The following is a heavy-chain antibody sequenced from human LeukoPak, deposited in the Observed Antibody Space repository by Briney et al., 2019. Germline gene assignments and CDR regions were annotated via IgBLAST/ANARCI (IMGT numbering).Heavy chain of an antibody. CDR2: ISAYNGNT. CDR3: ARSRITMKGSDAFDI. J-gene: IGHJ3*02. D-gene: IGHD3-22*01. Sequence: ASVKVSCKASGYTFTSYGISWVRQAPGQGLEWMGWISAYNGNTNYAQKLQGRVTMTTDTSTSTAYMELRSLRSDDTAVYYCARSRITMKGSDAFDIWGQGTMVTVSS. CDR1: GYTFTSYG. V-gene: IGHV1-18*01.